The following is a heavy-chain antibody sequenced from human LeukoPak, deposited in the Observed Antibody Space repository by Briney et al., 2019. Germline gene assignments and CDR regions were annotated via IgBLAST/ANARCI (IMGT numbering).Heavy chain of an antibody. CDR2: MSGDGSST. CDR3: AREMYSSGWWNAFDI. J-gene: IGHJ3*02. V-gene: IGHV3-74*01. Sequence: GGSLRLSCAASGFTFSNYWMNWVRQVPGKGLMWVSRMSGDGSSTNYADSVKGRFTISRDNAKNSLYLQMNSLRAEDTALYYCAREMYSSGWWNAFDIWGQGTMVTVSS. D-gene: IGHD6-19*01. CDR1: GFTFSNYW.